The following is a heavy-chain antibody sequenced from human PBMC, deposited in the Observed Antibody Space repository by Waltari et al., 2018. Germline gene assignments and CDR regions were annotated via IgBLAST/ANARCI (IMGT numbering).Heavy chain of an antibody. D-gene: IGHD3-10*01. CDR1: GARASSNSAA. Sequence: QVQLQQSGPGLVKPSQPPPPTRAIPGARASSNSAAWNWIRQSPSRGLEWLGRTKYRSKWYNGYAVSVKSRITINPDTSKNQFSLKLSSVTAADTAVYYCARDVLSMVREGAFDYWGQGTLVTVSS. V-gene: IGHV6-1*01. CDR2: TKYRSKWYN. J-gene: IGHJ4*02. CDR3: ARDVLSMVREGAFDY.